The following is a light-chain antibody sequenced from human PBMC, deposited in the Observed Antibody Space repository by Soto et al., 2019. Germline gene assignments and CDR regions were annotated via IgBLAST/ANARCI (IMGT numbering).Light chain of an antibody. CDR1: RSVLYKSNNKNH. V-gene: IGKV4-1*01. CDR2: WAS. CDR3: QQYFDVPFT. J-gene: IGKJ4*01. Sequence: DLLLTPSPDSLPVSLGERATMNCKCSRSVLYKSNNKNHLAWYQQKPGQPPQLIIYWASTRESGVPERFSGSGSGTDFTLTISSLEAEDVAFYWCQQYFDVPFTFGGGTKVDI.